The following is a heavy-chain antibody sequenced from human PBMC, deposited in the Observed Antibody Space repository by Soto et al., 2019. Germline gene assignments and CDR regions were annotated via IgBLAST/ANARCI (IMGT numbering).Heavy chain of an antibody. Sequence: PSETLSLTCAVYGVSFSGYYWSWIRQPPGKGLEWIGEINHSGSTNYNPSLKSRVTISVDTSKNQFSLKLSSVTAADTAVYYCARDYYDRKGYYYGMDVWGQGTTVTVSS. D-gene: IGHD3-22*01. V-gene: IGHV4-34*01. CDR1: GVSFSGYY. CDR3: ARDYYDRKGYYYGMDV. J-gene: IGHJ6*02. CDR2: INHSGST.